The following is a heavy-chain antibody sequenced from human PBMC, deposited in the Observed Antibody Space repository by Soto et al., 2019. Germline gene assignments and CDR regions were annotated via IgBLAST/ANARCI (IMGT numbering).Heavy chain of an antibody. V-gene: IGHV4-39*01. CDR1: GGSISSSSYY. J-gene: IGHJ4*02. CDR3: ARGLRTHNFFDS. CDR2: IYYSGST. Sequence: PSETLSLTCTVSGGSISSSSYYWGWIRQPPGKGLEWIGSIYYSGSTYYNPSLKSRVTISVDTSKNQFSLKLSSVTAADTAVYYCARGLRTHNFFDSWSQGTLVTVSS.